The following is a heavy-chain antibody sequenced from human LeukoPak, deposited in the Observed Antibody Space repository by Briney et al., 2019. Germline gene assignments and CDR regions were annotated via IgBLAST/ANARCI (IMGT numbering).Heavy chain of an antibody. CDR2: IWYDGSNK. D-gene: IGHD6-19*01. Sequence: GGSLRLSCAASGFTFSSYGMHWVRQAPGKRLEWVAVIWYDGSNKYYADSVKGRFTISRDNSKNTLYLQMNSLRAEDTAVYYCAREAGPFDYWGQGTLVTVSS. CDR1: GFTFSSYG. J-gene: IGHJ4*02. CDR3: AREAGPFDY. V-gene: IGHV3-33*01.